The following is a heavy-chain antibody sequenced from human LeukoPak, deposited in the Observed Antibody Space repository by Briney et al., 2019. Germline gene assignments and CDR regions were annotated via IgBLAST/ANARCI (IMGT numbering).Heavy chain of an antibody. CDR1: GFTFSNYA. V-gene: IGHV3-23*01. J-gene: IGHJ4*02. Sequence: GGSLRLSCAASGFTFSNYARSWVRQAPGKGLEWVSTLSGGGGSTYYPDSVQGRFTISRDNSKNTLYLQMNSLRAEDTAVYFCARMRVRGVSTFDSWGQGTLVTVSS. CDR3: ARMRVRGVSTFDS. D-gene: IGHD3-10*01. CDR2: LSGGGGST.